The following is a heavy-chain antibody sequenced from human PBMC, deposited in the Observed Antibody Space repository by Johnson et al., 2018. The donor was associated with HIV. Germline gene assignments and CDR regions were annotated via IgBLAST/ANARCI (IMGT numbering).Heavy chain of an antibody. V-gene: IGHV3-30*02. CDR2: TWYDGRSK. J-gene: IGHJ3*02. D-gene: IGHD7-27*01. Sequence: QVQLVEFGRGVVQPGGSLRLSCAASVFTFSNYGIHWVRQAPGKGLEWLAFTWYDGRSKFYADSVKGRFTISRDNSKNTLYLQMNSLRAEDTAVYYCARREPILGIVRNAFDIWGQGTMVTVSS. CDR3: ARREPILGIVRNAFDI. CDR1: VFTFSNYG.